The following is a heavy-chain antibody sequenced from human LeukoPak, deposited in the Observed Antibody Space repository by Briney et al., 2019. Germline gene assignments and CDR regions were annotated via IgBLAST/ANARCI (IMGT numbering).Heavy chain of an antibody. CDR1: GFTFSDYY. D-gene: IGHD2-15*01. CDR3: ARDEGYCSGGSCYSNY. J-gene: IGHJ4*02. Sequence: GGSLRLSCAPSGFTFSDYYMSWIRHAPGKGLEWVSYISSSSSYTNSADSVKGRFTISRDNAKNSLYLQMNSLRAEDTAVYYCARDEGYCSGGSCYSNYWGQGTLVTVSS. CDR2: ISSSSSYT. V-gene: IGHV3-11*06.